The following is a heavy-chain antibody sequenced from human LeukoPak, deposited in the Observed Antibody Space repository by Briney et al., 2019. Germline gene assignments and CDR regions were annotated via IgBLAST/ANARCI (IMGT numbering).Heavy chain of an antibody. V-gene: IGHV5-51*07. CDR2: IYPGDSDT. CDR3: ARREVNYYGSGSYHWFDP. CDR1: GYSFTSYW. Sequence: GESLKISCKGSGYSFTSYWIGWVHQMPGKGLEWMGIIYPGDSDTRYSPSFQGQVTISADKSISTAYLQWSSLKASDTAMYYCARREVNYYGSGSYHWFDPWGQGTLVTVSS. J-gene: IGHJ5*02. D-gene: IGHD3-10*01.